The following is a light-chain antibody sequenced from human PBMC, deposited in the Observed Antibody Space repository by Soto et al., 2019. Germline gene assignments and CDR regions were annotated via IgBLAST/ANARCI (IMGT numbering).Light chain of an antibody. CDR1: QGINSA. V-gene: IGKV1-13*02. CDR2: DSS. J-gene: IGKJ3*01. CDR3: QQFSSSLLFT. Sequence: AIQLTQSPSSLSASVGDRVTITCRASQGINSALAWYQQKLGKAPKLLIYDSSSLQSGVPSRFSGSESGTDFTLTISGLQPEDFATYYCQQFSSSLLFTFGPGTKVDIK.